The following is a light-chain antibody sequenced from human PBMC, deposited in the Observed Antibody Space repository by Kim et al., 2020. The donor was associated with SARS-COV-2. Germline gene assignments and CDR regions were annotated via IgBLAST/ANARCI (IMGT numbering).Light chain of an antibody. CDR1: SLRTYH. Sequence: SSELTQDPAVSVALGQTVRITCQGDSLRTYHASWYQQKPGQAPLLVIYAKTNRPSGIPDRFSGSSSGNTASLTITGTQAEDEADYYCNSRDSSGNHVLFGEGTQLTVL. V-gene: IGLV3-19*01. CDR2: AKT. CDR3: NSRDSSGNHVL. J-gene: IGLJ2*01.